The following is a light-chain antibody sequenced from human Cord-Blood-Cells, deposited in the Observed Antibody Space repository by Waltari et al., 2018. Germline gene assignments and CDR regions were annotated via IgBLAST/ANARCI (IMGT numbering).Light chain of an antibody. CDR2: WAS. CDR3: QQYYSTPFT. V-gene: IGKV4-1*01. J-gene: IGKJ3*01. Sequence: DIVMTQSPDSLAVSLGERATINCKSSQSVLYSSNNKNYLAWYQKKPGQPPKLHIYWASTRETGVPDRFSGSGSGTDFTLTISSLQAEDVAVYYCQQYYSTPFTFGPGTKVDIK. CDR1: QSVLYSSNNKNY.